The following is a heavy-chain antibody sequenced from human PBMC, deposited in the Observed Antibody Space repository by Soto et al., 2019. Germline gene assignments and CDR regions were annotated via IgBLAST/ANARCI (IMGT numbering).Heavy chain of an antibody. V-gene: IGHV4-30-2*01. D-gene: IGHD6-19*01. CDR3: AGGQSP. J-gene: IGHJ5*02. CDR1: GGSISSGGYS. Sequence: QPQLQESGSGLVKPSQTLSLTCAVSGGSISSGGYSWSWILQPPGKGLEWIGYIYHSGSTYYNPSLKCRVTAAVAVSKNQFSLRLSSVTAAVTAVYYRAGGQSPWGSGTRVTVPP. CDR2: IYHSGST.